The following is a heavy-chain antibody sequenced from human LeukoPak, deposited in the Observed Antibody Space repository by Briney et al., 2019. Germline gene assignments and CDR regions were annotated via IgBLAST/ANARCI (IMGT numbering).Heavy chain of an antibody. Sequence: SETLSLTCIVSGGSISSYYWSWIRQPPGKGLEWIGYIYTSGSTNYNPSLKSRVTISVDTSKNQFSLKLSSVTAADTAVYYCASSPGSSSYYYYYYYMDVWGKGTTVTVSS. J-gene: IGHJ6*03. CDR3: ASSPGSSSYYYYYYYMDV. D-gene: IGHD6-6*01. V-gene: IGHV4-4*09. CDR1: GGSISSYY. CDR2: IYTSGST.